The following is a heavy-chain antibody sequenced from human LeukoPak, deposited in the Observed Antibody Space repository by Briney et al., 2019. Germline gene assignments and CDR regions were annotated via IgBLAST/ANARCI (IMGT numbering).Heavy chain of an antibody. V-gene: IGHV4-59*08. Sequence: NPSETLSLTCTVSGGSISSYYWSWIWQPPGKGLEWIGYIYSSGSTSYNPSLKSRVTISVDTSKNQFSLKLSSVTAADTAVYYCARHVITMVRGAYSEPRNWFDPWGQGTLVTVSS. CDR1: GGSISSYY. D-gene: IGHD3-10*01. CDR3: ARHVITMVRGAYSEPRNWFDP. CDR2: IYSSGST. J-gene: IGHJ5*02.